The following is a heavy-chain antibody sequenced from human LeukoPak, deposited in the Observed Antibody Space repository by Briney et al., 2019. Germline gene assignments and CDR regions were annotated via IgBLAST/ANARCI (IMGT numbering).Heavy chain of an antibody. V-gene: IGHV3-23*01. CDR2: ISNNGGYT. Sequence: QTGGSLRLSCAASGFTFSSSAMSWVRQAPGKGLEWVSAISNNGGYTYYADSVQGRFTISRDNSKSTLCLQMNSLRAEDTAVYYCAKKIGFCWYCCRLFPYWGQGTLVTVSS. CDR1: GFTFSSSA. J-gene: IGHJ4*02. D-gene: IGHD2-15*01. CDR3: AKKIGFCWYCCRLFPY.